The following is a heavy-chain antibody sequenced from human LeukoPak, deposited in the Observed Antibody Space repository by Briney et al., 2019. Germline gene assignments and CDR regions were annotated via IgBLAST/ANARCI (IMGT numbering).Heavy chain of an antibody. Sequence: GESLKISCKGSGYSFTSYWIGWVRQMPGKGLEWMGIIYTGDSDTRYSPSFQGKVTISADKSISTAYLQWSSLKASDTAMYYCARHIRYSGSYYFDYWGQGTLVPVSS. D-gene: IGHD1-26*01. V-gene: IGHV5-51*01. CDR3: ARHIRYSGSYYFDY. CDR1: GYSFTSYW. CDR2: IYTGDSDT. J-gene: IGHJ4*02.